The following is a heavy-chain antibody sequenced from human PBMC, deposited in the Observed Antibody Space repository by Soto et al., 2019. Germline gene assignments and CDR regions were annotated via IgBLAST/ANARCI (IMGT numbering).Heavy chain of an antibody. D-gene: IGHD3-10*01. V-gene: IGHV3-23*01. CDR1: GFTFSSDA. CDR2: ISGDGEST. J-gene: IGHJ5*02. Sequence: GGSLRLSCAASGFTFSSDAMSWVRQSPGKGLEWVSAISGDGESTYYADSVKGRFTISRDNSKNTLYLQMNSLRAEDTAVYYCAKLRWGSDNWFDPWGQGTLVTVSS. CDR3: AKLRWGSDNWFDP.